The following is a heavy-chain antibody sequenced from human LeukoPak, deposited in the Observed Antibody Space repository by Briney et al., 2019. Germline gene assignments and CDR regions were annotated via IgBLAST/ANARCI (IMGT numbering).Heavy chain of an antibody. D-gene: IGHD3-3*01. Sequence: ASVKVSCKVSGYTLTELSMHWVRQAPAQGLEWMGWINPNSGGTNYAQKFQGRVTMTRDTSISTAYMELSRLRSDDTAVYYCARDSGASITIFGVVIGWFDPWGQGTLVTVSS. CDR3: ARDSGASITIFGVVIGWFDP. CDR2: INPNSGGT. J-gene: IGHJ5*02. V-gene: IGHV1-2*02. CDR1: GYTLTELS.